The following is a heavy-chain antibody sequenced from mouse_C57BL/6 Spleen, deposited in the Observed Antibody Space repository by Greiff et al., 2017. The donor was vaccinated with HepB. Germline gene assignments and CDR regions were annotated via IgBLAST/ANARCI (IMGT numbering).Heavy chain of an antibody. D-gene: IGHD2-4*01. CDR3: ARHDYGDDMDY. J-gene: IGHJ4*01. Sequence: EVMLVESGGGLVQPGGSLKLSCAASGFTFSDYYMYWVRQTPEKRLEWVAYISNGGGSTYYPDTVKGRFTISRDNAKNTLYLQMSRLKSEDTAMYYCARHDYGDDMDYWGQGTSVTVAS. V-gene: IGHV5-12*01. CDR1: GFTFSDYY. CDR2: ISNGGGST.